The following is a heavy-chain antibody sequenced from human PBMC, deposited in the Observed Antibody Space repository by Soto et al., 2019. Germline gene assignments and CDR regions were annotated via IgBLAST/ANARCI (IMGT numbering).Heavy chain of an antibody. V-gene: IGHV4-59*01. Sequence: ASETLSLTCTVSGDSFSSYYWSWIRQPPGKGLEWIGYIYYSGSTNYNPSLKSRVTISVDTSKNQFSLKLSSVTAADTAVYYCARVGEYSSSPFDYWGRGTLVTVSS. CDR1: GDSFSSYY. CDR3: ARVGEYSSSPFDY. J-gene: IGHJ4*02. D-gene: IGHD6-6*01. CDR2: IYYSGST.